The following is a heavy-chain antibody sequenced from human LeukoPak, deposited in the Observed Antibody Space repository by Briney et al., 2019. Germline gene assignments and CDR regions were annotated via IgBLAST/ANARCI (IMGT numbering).Heavy chain of an antibody. D-gene: IGHD3-10*01. CDR3: ARLLLWFGEPLGMDV. V-gene: IGHV4-34*01. CDR1: GGSFSGYY. CDR2: INHSGST. J-gene: IGHJ6*02. Sequence: SETLSLTCAVYGGSFSGYYWSWIRQPPGKGLEWIGEINHSGSTNYNPSLKSRVTISVDTSKNQFSLKLSSVTAADTAVYYCARLLLWFGEPLGMDVWGQGTTVTVSS.